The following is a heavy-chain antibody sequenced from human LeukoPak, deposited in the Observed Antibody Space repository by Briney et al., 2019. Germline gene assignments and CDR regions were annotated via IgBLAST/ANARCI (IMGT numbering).Heavy chain of an antibody. CDR1: GSTFSNYY. Sequence: GGSLRLSCAASGSTFSNYYMNWVRQAPGGRLEWVSSISSGISYIYYADSLKGRVTISRDNAKNSLYLQMNSLRAEDTAVYYCATGVRGYNSALDYWGQGTLVTVSP. D-gene: IGHD6-19*01. CDR3: ATGVRGYNSALDY. J-gene: IGHJ4*02. CDR2: ISSGISYI. V-gene: IGHV3-21*01.